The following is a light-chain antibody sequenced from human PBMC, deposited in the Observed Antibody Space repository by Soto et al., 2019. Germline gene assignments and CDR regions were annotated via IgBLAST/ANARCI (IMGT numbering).Light chain of an antibody. Sequence: EIVLTQSPATLSLSPGERATLSCRASQSVSSYLAWYQQKPGQAPRLLIYDASNRATGIPARFSGSGSGTDFTLTISSLEPEDFAVYYCQQPSNWPPTFGQGTKLVIK. J-gene: IGKJ2*01. CDR3: QQPSNWPPT. CDR2: DAS. CDR1: QSVSSY. V-gene: IGKV3-11*01.